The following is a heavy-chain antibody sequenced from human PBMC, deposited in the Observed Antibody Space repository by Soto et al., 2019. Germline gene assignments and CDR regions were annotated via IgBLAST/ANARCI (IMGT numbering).Heavy chain of an antibody. CDR2: IYYSGST. J-gene: IGHJ4*02. V-gene: IGHV4-61*01. CDR1: GGSVSSGSYY. Sequence: SETLSLTCTVSGGSVSSGSYYWSWIRQPPGKGLEWIGYIYYSGSTNYNPSLKSRVTISVDTSKIQFSLKLSSVTAADTAVYYCARDPLRYYYDSSGYYNPAYWGQGTLVTVSS. D-gene: IGHD3-22*01. CDR3: ARDPLRYYYDSSGYYNPAY.